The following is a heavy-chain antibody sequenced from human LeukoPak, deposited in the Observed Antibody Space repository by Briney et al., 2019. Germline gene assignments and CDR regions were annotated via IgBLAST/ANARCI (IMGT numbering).Heavy chain of an antibody. J-gene: IGHJ4*02. Sequence: GGSLRLSCAASGFTFSSYEMNWVRQAPGKGLEWVSYISSSGSTIYYADSVKGRFTISRDNAKNSLYLQINSLKAEDTAVYYCARDASPSPVAGTNYFDYWGQGTLVTVSS. D-gene: IGHD6-19*01. CDR1: GFTFSSYE. CDR2: ISSSGSTI. V-gene: IGHV3-48*03. CDR3: ARDASPSPVAGTNYFDY.